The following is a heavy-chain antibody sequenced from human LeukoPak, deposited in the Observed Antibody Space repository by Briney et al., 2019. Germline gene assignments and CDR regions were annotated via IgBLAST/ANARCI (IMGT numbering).Heavy chain of an antibody. CDR2: MKRDGSEI. J-gene: IGHJ6*02. V-gene: IGHV3-7*03. CDR3: ARGGGLDV. CDR1: GFTFSTYW. Sequence: GGSLRLSCSASGFTFSTYWMSWVRQAPGKGLEWVANMKRDGSEIYYVDSVRGRFTISRDNARSSLYLQMSNLRAEDTAVYFCARGGGLDVWGQGATVTVSS. D-gene: IGHD3-16*01.